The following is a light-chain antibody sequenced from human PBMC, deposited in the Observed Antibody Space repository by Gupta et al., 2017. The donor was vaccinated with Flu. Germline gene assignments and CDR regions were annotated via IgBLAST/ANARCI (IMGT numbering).Light chain of an antibody. CDR1: TIHIGKNY. Sequence: STIHIGKNYVSWYQQHPGTAPKLLICENEKRPSGIPDRFSGSKSGTTATLAITGLQTVDEADYYCGTWDTSLSGGVFGGGTKLSVL. V-gene: IGLV1-51*01. CDR3: GTWDTSLSGGV. CDR2: ENE. J-gene: IGLJ2*01.